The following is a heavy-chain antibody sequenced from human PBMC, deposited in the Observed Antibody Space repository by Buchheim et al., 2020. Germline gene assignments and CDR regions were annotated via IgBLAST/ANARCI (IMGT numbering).Heavy chain of an antibody. Sequence: VHLLESGGGLVQPGGSLRLSCAASGFTFSSFAMSWVRQAPGKGLEWVAVISYDGSNKYYADSVKGRFTISRDNSKNTLYLQMNSLRAEDTAVYYCARVRAARARLQLYYFDYWGQGTL. J-gene: IGHJ4*02. V-gene: IGHV3-30-3*01. D-gene: IGHD6-6*01. CDR2: ISYDGSNK. CDR1: GFTFSSFA. CDR3: ARVRAARARLQLYYFDY.